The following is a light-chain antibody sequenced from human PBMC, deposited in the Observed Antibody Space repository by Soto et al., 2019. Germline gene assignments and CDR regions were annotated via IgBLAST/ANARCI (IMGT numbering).Light chain of an antibody. CDR3: CSYVGATTYV. J-gene: IGLJ1*01. CDR2: EGI. Sequence: QSVLTQPASVSGSPGQSITISCTGTSSTVGGFNVVSWHQQHPGKAPKVIIYEGIKRPSGVSNRFSGSNSGSTASLTISGLQAEDEAHYYCCSYVGATTYVFGTGTKVTVL. CDR1: SSTVGGFNV. V-gene: IGLV2-23*01.